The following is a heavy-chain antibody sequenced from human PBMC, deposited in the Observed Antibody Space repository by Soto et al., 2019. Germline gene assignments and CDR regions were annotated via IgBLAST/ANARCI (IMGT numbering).Heavy chain of an antibody. J-gene: IGHJ4*01. Sequence: SETLSLTCTVSGGSISSYYWSWIRQPPGKGLEWIGYIYYSGSTNYNPPLKSRVTISVDTSKNQFSLTLTSVTAADTAVYYCASIWFGDFDYWGHGTLVTVSS. CDR1: GGSISSYY. D-gene: IGHD3-10*01. CDR3: ASIWFGDFDY. CDR2: IYYSGST. V-gene: IGHV4-59*08.